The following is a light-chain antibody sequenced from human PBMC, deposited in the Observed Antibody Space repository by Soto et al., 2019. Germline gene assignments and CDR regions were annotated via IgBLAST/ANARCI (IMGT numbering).Light chain of an antibody. V-gene: IGLV2-23*02. CDR2: EVN. J-gene: IGLJ2*01. Sequence: QSALTQPASVSGSPGQSITISCTGTSSDVGSYNLVSWYQQYPGKAPKVIIYEVNKWPSGASTRFSGSKSGNTASLTIYGLQAEDEADYYCCSYAGISTPVVFGGGTKLTVL. CDR3: CSYAGISTPVV. CDR1: SSDVGSYNL.